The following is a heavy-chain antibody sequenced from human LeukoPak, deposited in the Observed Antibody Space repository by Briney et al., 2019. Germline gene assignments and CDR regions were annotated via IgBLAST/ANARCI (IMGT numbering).Heavy chain of an antibody. D-gene: IGHD3-9*01. CDR2: ISAYNGNT. J-gene: IGHJ4*02. V-gene: IGHV1-18*01. CDR1: GGTFSSYA. Sequence: ASVKVSCKASGGTFSSYAISWVRQAPGQGLEWMGWISAYNGNTNYAQKLQGRVTMTTDTSTSTAYMELRSLRSDDTAVYYCARDSSRYDILTGYYGLFDYWGQGTLVTVSS. CDR3: ARDSSRYDILTGYYGLFDY.